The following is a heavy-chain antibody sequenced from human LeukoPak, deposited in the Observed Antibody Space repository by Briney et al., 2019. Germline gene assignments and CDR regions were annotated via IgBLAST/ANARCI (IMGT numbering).Heavy chain of an antibody. D-gene: IGHD6-13*01. J-gene: IGHJ4*02. Sequence: ASVKVSCKASGYTFTVYYMHWVRQAPGQGLEWMGRINPNSGGTNYAQKFQGRVTMTRDTSISTAYMELSRLRSDDTAVYYCARLTRQQLAEIDYWGQGTLVTVSS. CDR3: ARLTRQQLAEIDY. CDR1: GYTFTVYY. V-gene: IGHV1-2*06. CDR2: INPNSGGT.